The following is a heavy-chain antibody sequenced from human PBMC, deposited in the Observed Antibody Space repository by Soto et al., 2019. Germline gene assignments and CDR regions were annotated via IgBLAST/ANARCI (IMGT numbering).Heavy chain of an antibody. V-gene: IGHV4-30-2*01. D-gene: IGHD2-15*01. Sequence: PSETLSLTCAVSGGSISSGGYSWSWIRQPPGKGLEWIGYIYHSGSTYYNPSLKSRVTISVDRSKNQFSLKLSSVTAADTAVYYCAGYGVGSGPGVFDYWGQGTLVTVSS. CDR2: IYHSGST. CDR1: GGSISSGGYS. CDR3: AGYGVGSGPGVFDY. J-gene: IGHJ4*02.